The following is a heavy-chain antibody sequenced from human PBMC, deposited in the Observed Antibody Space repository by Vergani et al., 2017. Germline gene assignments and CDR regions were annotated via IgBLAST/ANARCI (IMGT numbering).Heavy chain of an antibody. CDR2: IYYSGST. CDR3: ASQWLRSGSFDY. V-gene: IGHV4-30-4*08. Sequence: QLQLQESGPGLVKPSETLSLTCTVSGGSISSSSYYWGWIRQPPGKGLEWIGYIYYSGSTYYNPSLKSRVTISVDTSKNQFSLKLSAVTAADTAVYYCASQWLRSGSFDYWGQGTLVTVSS. D-gene: IGHD6-19*01. CDR1: GGSISSSSYY. J-gene: IGHJ4*02.